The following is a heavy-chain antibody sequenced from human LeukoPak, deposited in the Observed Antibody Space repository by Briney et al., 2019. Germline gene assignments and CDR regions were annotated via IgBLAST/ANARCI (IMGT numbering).Heavy chain of an antibody. V-gene: IGHV3-23*01. Sequence: GGSLRLSCATSGFSFSSYAMSWVRQAPGKGLEWVSAMSSSDDGRYYAASVRGRFTISRDTSRSTLYLQMNSLRAEDAAVYYCAKASAMIVVVSKHFDYWGQGALVTVSS. CDR1: GFSFSSYA. D-gene: IGHD3-22*01. J-gene: IGHJ4*02. CDR3: AKASAMIVVVSKHFDY. CDR2: MSSSDDGR.